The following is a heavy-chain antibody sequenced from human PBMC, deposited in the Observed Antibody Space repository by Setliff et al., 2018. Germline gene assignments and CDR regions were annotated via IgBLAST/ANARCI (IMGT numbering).Heavy chain of an antibody. J-gene: IGHJ6*03. V-gene: IGHV1-2*02. CDR2: INSHSGDT. Sequence: ASVKVSCKASGYTFTGYYLHWVRQAPGQGLEWMGCINSHSGDTKYAQKFQGRVTMTRDTSTSTVYMELSSLRSEDTAVYYCARSLSFLGGYYYYYMDVWGKGTTVTVSS. D-gene: IGHD3-16*02. CDR3: ARSLSFLGGYYYYYMDV. CDR1: GYTFTGYY.